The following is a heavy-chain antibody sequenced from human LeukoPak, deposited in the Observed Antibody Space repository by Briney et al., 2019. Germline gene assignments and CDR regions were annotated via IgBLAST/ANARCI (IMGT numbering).Heavy chain of an antibody. CDR1: GFTFSNYY. J-gene: IGHJ4*02. V-gene: IGHV3-11*04. D-gene: IGHD2-2*01. Sequence: PGGSLRLSCAASGFTFSNYYMTWIRQAPGKGLEWVSYITSSGGAIYYADSVKGRFTISRDNAKNSLYLQMNSLRAEDTAVYYCARVAGYCSTTSCYGYCFDSWGQGTLVTVSS. CDR3: ARVAGYCSTTSCYGYCFDS. CDR2: ITSSGGAI.